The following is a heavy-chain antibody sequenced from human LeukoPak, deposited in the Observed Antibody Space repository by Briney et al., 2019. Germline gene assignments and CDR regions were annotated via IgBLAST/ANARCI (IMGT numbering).Heavy chain of an antibody. Sequence: PSETLSLTCAVYGGSFSGYYWSWIRQPPGKRLEWIGEINHSGSTNYNPSLESRVTISVDTSKNQFSLKLSSVTAADTAVYYCARGRKVYCSSTSCRNWFDPWGQGTLVTVSS. CDR1: GGSFSGYY. CDR2: INHSGST. J-gene: IGHJ5*02. V-gene: IGHV4-34*01. D-gene: IGHD2-2*01. CDR3: ARGRKVYCSSTSCRNWFDP.